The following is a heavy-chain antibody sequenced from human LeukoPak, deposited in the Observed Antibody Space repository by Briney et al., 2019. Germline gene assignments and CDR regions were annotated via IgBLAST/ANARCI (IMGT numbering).Heavy chain of an antibody. V-gene: IGHV3-9*01. CDR1: GFTFDDYA. CDR2: ISWNSGSI. CDR3: AKDGYSSSWYDRNWFDP. J-gene: IGHJ5*02. D-gene: IGHD6-13*01. Sequence: PGGSLRLSCAASGFTFDDYAMHWVRQAPGKGLEWVSGISWNSGSIGYADSVKGRFTISRDNAKNSLYLQMNSLRAEDTALYYCAKDGYSSSWYDRNWFDPWGQGTLVTVSS.